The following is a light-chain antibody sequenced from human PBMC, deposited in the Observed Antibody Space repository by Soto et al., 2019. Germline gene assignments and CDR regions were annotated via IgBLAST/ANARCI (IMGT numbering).Light chain of an antibody. CDR3: QQSYNSPYT. Sequence: DIQMTQSPASLSASVGDRVTISCRASQGINKNLNWYRHKLGKAPELLIYDASDSQAGVPSRFSGSGSGADFTLIISGLQPEDFATYYCQQSYNSPYTFGQGTKLEIK. J-gene: IGKJ2*01. CDR1: QGINKN. CDR2: DAS. V-gene: IGKV1-39*01.